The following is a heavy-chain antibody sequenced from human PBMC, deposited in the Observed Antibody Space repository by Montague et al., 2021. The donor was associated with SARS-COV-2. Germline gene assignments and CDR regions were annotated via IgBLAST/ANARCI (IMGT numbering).Heavy chain of an antibody. CDR1: GFSLSTDGMG. V-gene: IGHV2-5*02. CDR2: IYWDDDG. Sequence: PALVKPTQTLTLTCIFSGFSLSTDGMGVGWIRQPPGRALEWLAFIYWDDDGRYSPSLRSRLTITKDTSKNQVVLTMTNMDPVDTATYYCARTWAYGSGSYGVDPWGQGTLVTVSS. J-gene: IGHJ5*02. D-gene: IGHD3-10*01. CDR3: ARTWAYGSGSYGVDP.